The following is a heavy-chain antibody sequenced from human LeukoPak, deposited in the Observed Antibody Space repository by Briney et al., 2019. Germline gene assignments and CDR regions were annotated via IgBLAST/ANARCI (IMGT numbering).Heavy chain of an antibody. D-gene: IGHD1/OR15-1a*01. V-gene: IGHV3-30*02. J-gene: IGHJ4*02. CDR1: GFPFSSYG. CDR3: TKNWADWKNPGEKDDY. Sequence: GGSLRLSCAASGFPFSSYGLHWVRQAPGKGLEWVAYIRYDGSKAYHVDSVEGRFTISRDNSKNTLYLQMSSLKPEDTAVYYCTKNWADWKNPGEKDDYWGLGSLVSVSS. CDR2: IRYDGSKA.